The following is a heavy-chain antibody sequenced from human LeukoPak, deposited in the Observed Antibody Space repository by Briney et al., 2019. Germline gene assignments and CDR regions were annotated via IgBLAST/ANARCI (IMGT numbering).Heavy chain of an antibody. Sequence: GGSLRLSCAASGFTFSSYGMLWVRQAPGKGLEWVAVIWYDGSNKYYADSVKGRFTISRDNSKNTLYLQMNSLRAEDTAVYYCARDGSSGSYFFWGQGTLVTVSS. CDR1: GFTFSSYG. J-gene: IGHJ4*02. CDR2: IWYDGSNK. D-gene: IGHD1-26*01. CDR3: ARDGSSGSYFF. V-gene: IGHV3-33*01.